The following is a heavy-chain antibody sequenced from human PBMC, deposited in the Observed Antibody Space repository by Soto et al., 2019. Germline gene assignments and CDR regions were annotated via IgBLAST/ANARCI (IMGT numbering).Heavy chain of an antibody. CDR3: ARGARGVYHHDY. Sequence: PGGALRLSCAASEFTFSGDWMHWVRQAAGKGLVWVSRINMDGSSTNYADSVKGRFTISRDNAKNTLYLQMNSLRVDDTAVYYCARGARGVYHHDYWGQGALVTVSS. D-gene: IGHD2-8*02. CDR2: INMDGSST. CDR1: EFTFSGDW. V-gene: IGHV3-74*01. J-gene: IGHJ4*02.